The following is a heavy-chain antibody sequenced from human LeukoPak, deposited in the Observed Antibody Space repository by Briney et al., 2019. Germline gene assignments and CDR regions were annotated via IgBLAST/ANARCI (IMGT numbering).Heavy chain of an antibody. CDR3: ARARASIAVPGTGSSFDY. J-gene: IGHJ4*02. D-gene: IGHD6-13*01. CDR2: ISSSISYI. Sequence: GGSLRLSCAASSFTFSSYSMNWVRQAPGKGLEWVSSISSSISYIYYADSVKGRFTISRDNAKNSLYLQMSSLRAEDTAVYYCARARASIAVPGTGSSFDYWGQGTLVTVSS. CDR1: SFTFSSYS. V-gene: IGHV3-21*01.